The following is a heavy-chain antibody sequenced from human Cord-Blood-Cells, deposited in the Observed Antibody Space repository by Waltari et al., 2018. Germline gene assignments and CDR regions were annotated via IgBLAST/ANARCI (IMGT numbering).Heavy chain of an antibody. J-gene: IGHJ3*02. CDR2: IIPIFGTA. Sequence: QVQLVQSGAEVKKPGSSVKVSCKASAGTFSCYACIWVQQAPGQGLEWMGGIIPIFGTANYAQKFQVRVTITADESTSTSYMELSSLRSEDTAVYYCARDRSRAAGGAAVTGAFDIWGQGTMVTVSS. D-gene: IGHD6-13*01. CDR1: AGTFSCYA. V-gene: IGHV1-69*01. CDR3: ARDRSRAAGGAAVTGAFDI.